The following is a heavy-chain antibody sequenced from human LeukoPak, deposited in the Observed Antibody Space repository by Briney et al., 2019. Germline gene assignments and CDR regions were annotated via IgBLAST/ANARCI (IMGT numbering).Heavy chain of an antibody. V-gene: IGHV1-69*05. CDR1: GGTFSSYA. Sequence: ASVKVSCKASGGTFSSYAISWVRQAPGQGLEWMGRIIPIFGTANYAQKFQGRVTITTDESTSTAYMELSSLRSEDTAVYYCARSESGGIAAAGPLDYWGQGTLATVSS. D-gene: IGHD6-13*01. J-gene: IGHJ4*02. CDR2: IIPIFGTA. CDR3: ARSESGGIAAAGPLDY.